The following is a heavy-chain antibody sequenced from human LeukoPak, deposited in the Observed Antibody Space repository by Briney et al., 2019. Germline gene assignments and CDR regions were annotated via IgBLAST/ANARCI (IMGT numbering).Heavy chain of an antibody. Sequence: PGGSLRLSCAASGFTFSSYWMSWVRQAPGKGLEWVANIKQDGSEKYYVDSVKGRFTISRDNAKNSLYLQMNSLRAEDTAVYYCARDVGAVAGNLDYWGQGTLVTVSS. J-gene: IGHJ4*02. V-gene: IGHV3-7*01. D-gene: IGHD6-19*01. CDR3: ARDVGAVAGNLDY. CDR2: IKQDGSEK. CDR1: GFTFSSYW.